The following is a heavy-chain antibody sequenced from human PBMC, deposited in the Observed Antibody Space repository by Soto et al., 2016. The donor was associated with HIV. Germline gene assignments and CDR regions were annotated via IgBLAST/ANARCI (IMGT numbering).Heavy chain of an antibody. J-gene: IGHJ3*02. Sequence: QVQLVQSGAEVKKPGASVKVSCKASGYTFTDYYIHWVRQAPGQGLEWMGWIIPNSGATNYAQNFQGRVTMTRDTSITTAYMELSRLRSDDTAVYYCARVGSGILSGSTGDASDIWGQGTMVTVSS. CDR1: GYTFTDYY. CDR2: IIPNSGAT. V-gene: IGHV1-2*02. D-gene: IGHD2-15*01. CDR3: ARVGSGILSGSTGDASDI.